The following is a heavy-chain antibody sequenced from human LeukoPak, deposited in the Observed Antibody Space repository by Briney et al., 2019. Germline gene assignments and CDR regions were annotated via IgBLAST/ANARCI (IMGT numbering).Heavy chain of an antibody. D-gene: IGHD3-9*01. CDR1: GYTFTSYD. J-gene: IGHJ6*03. Sequence: VASVKVSCKASGYTFTSYDINWVRQATGQGLEWMGWMNPNSGNTGYAQKFQGRVTITRNTSISTAYMELSSLRSEDTAVYYCARGRGYYDILTGSGHYYYYYMDVWGKGTTVTVSS. CDR3: ARGRGYYDILTGSGHYYYYYMDV. V-gene: IGHV1-8*03. CDR2: MNPNSGNT.